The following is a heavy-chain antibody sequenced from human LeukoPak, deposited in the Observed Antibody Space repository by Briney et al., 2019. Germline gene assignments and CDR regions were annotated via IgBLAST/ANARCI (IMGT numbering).Heavy chain of an antibody. V-gene: IGHV1-46*01. Sequence: GASVKASCKPSGYIFTSYFMHWVRQAPGQGQEWMGVINPSGGRTWYAQKLQLRGTMTRDMPTITVHLELSSERSEDTALHHCVNAPPRRRLVDTAMEQHWFDPGGQGTLVTVP. D-gene: IGHD5-18*01. J-gene: IGHJ5*02. CDR1: GYIFTSYF. CDR2: INPSGGRT. CDR3: VNAPPRRRLVDTAMEQHWFDP.